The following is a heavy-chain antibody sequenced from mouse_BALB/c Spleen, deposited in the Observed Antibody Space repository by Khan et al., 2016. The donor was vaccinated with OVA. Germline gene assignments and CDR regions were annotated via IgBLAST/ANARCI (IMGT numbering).Heavy chain of an antibody. CDR2: IYPYNGGT. CDR1: GYTFTDYN. Sequence: VQLQQSGPELVKPGASVKISCKASGYTFTDYNMRWVNQSHGKSLEWIGYIYPYNGGTGYNQQFKSKATLTVDNSSSTAYMELRSLTSEDSAVYYCAREGIYYGYAMDYWGQGTSVTVSS. CDR3: AREGIYYGYAMDY. V-gene: IGHV1S29*02. D-gene: IGHD2-1*01. J-gene: IGHJ4*01.